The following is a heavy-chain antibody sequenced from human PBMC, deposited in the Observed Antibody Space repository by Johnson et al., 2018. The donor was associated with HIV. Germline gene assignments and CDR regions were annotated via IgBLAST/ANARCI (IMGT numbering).Heavy chain of an antibody. D-gene: IGHD3-9*01. CDR3: TTRYYLDSAGKSSPFDI. V-gene: IGHV3-15*01. CDR1: GFTFSSYA. CDR2: IKSTTDGGTT. J-gene: IGHJ3*02. Sequence: EMQLVESGGGVVQPGGSLRLSCAASGFTFSSYAMSWVRQAPGKGLEWVGRIKSTTDGGTTDYAAPFKGRFIISRDDSKTTLYLQMNSLKSEDTGVYYCTTRYYLDSAGKSSPFDIWGQGTMVTVSS.